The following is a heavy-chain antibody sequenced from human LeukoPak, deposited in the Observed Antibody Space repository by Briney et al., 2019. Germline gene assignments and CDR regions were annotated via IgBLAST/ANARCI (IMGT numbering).Heavy chain of an antibody. Sequence: GGSLRLSCAASEFTVSNTYIIWVRQAPGKGLEWVSAISGSGGSTYYADSVKGRFTISRDNSKNTLYLQMNSLRAEDTAVYYCAKETGDHAFDIWGQGTMVTVSS. CDR1: EFTVSNTY. D-gene: IGHD7-27*01. V-gene: IGHV3-23*01. CDR3: AKETGDHAFDI. J-gene: IGHJ3*02. CDR2: ISGSGGST.